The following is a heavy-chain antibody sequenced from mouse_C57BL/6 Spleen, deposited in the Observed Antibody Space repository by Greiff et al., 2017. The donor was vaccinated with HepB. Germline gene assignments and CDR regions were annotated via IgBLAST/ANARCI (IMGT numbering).Heavy chain of an antibody. CDR3: ARDRVYGSSSWFAY. D-gene: IGHD1-1*01. Sequence: EVKLVESGGGLVKPGGSLKLSCAASGFTFSSYAMSWVRQTPEKRLEWVATISDGGSYTYYPDNVKGRFTISRDNAKNNLYLQMSHLKSEDTAMYYCARDRVYGSSSWFAYWGQGTLVTVSA. CDR2: ISDGGSYT. V-gene: IGHV5-4*01. CDR1: GFTFSSYA. J-gene: IGHJ3*01.